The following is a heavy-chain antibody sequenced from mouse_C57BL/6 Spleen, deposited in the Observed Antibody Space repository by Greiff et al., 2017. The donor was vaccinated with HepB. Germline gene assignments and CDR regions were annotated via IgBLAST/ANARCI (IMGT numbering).Heavy chain of an antibody. CDR1: GFTFSSYA. CDR2: ISDGGSYT. J-gene: IGHJ2*01. Sequence: EVNLVESGGGLVKPGGSLKLSCAASGFTFSSYAMSWVRQTPEKRLEWVATISDGGSYTYYPDNVKGRFTISRDNAKNNLYLQMSHLKSEDTAMYYCARGRTGYFDYWGQGTTLTVSS. V-gene: IGHV5-4*03. D-gene: IGHD4-1*01. CDR3: ARGRTGYFDY.